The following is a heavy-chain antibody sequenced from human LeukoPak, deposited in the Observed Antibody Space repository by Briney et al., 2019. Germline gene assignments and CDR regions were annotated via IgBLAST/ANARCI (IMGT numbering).Heavy chain of an antibody. Sequence: SETLSLTCTVSGGSISSYYWSWIRQPPGKGLEWIGYIYTSGSTNYNPSLKSRVTIPVDTSKNQFSLKLSSVTAADTAVYYCASGPSGSYYYYYYMDVWGKGTTVTVSS. J-gene: IGHJ6*03. D-gene: IGHD1-26*01. CDR1: GGSISSYY. CDR3: ASGPSGSYYYYYYMDV. V-gene: IGHV4-4*09. CDR2: IYTSGST.